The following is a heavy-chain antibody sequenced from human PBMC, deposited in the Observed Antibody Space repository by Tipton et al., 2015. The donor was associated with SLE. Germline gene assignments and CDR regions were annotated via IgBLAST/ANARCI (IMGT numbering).Heavy chain of an antibody. CDR3: ARVWREAPATSTMVTYFYYYMDV. J-gene: IGHJ6*03. D-gene: IGHD3-10*01. CDR1: GYTFTNYG. CDR2: ISGYTGNT. V-gene: IGHV1-18*01. Sequence: QLVQSGAEVKKPGASVKVSCKASGYTFTNYGLSWVRQAPGQGLDWMGWISGYTGNTKSAQKFQGRVTLTTDTSTSTAYLELRSLRSDDTAVYYCARVWREAPATSTMVTYFYYYMDVWGKGTTVTVSS.